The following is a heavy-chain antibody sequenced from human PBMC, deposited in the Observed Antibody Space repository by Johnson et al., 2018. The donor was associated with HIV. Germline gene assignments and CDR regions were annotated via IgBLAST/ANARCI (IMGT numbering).Heavy chain of an antibody. V-gene: IGHV3-20*04. J-gene: IGHJ3*02. D-gene: IGHD2-21*01. CDR1: GFTFEDYG. CDR3: AKSIVVVLVGDNDDAFDI. CDR2: INWNGGST. Sequence: VQLVESGGGAVRPGGSLRLSCVVSGFTFEDYGMSWVRQAPGKGLEWVSAINWNGGSTTYADSVKGRFTISRDNPWNTLYLQMNNLTSEDTAVYYCAKSIVVVLVGDNDDAFDIWGKGTMVTVSS.